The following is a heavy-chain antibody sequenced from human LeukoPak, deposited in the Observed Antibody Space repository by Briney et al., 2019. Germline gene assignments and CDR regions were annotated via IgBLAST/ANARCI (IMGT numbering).Heavy chain of an antibody. CDR2: IYSSGSS. V-gene: IGHV4-4*07. Sequence: ASETLSLTCNVSGGSISNYFWSWIRQPAEKELEWIGRIYSSGSSNYNPSLKSRVTMSVDTSKNQFSLKLSSVTAADTAVYYCARFTTGIVGATLYYFDYWGQGTLVTVSS. CDR3: ARFTTGIVGATLYYFDY. CDR1: GGSISNYF. J-gene: IGHJ4*02. D-gene: IGHD1-26*01.